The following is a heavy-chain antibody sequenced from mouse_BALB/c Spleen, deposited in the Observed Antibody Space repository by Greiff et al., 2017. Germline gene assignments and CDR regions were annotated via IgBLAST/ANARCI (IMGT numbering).Heavy chain of an antibody. J-gene: IGHJ3*01. CDR1: GFTFSSFG. V-gene: IGHV5-17*02. D-gene: IGHD2-10*01. CDR2: ISSGSSTI. CDR3: ARSYHPRAWFAY. Sequence: EVKLVESGGGLVQPGGSRKLSCAASGFTFSSFGMHWVRQAPEKGLEWVAYISSGSSTIYYADTVKGRFTISRDNPKNTLFLQMTSLRSEDTAMYYCARSYHPRAWFAYWGQGTLVTVSA.